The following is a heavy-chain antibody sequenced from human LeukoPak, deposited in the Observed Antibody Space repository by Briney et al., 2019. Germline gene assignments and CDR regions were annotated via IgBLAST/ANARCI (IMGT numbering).Heavy chain of an antibody. Sequence: GSLRLSCAASGFTFSSYGMHWVRQPPGKGLEWIGEINHSGGTNYNPSLKSRVTISVDTSKNQFSLRLTSVTAADTAVYYCARGGNGYTYFDYWGQGTLVTVSS. V-gene: IGHV4-34*01. D-gene: IGHD5-24*01. CDR1: GFTFSSYG. CDR2: INHSGGT. J-gene: IGHJ4*02. CDR3: ARGGNGYTYFDY.